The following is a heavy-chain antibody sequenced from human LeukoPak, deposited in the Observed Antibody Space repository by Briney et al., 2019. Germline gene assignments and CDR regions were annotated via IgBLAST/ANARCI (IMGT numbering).Heavy chain of an antibody. V-gene: IGHV4-34*01. J-gene: IGHJ5*02. CDR3: ARGKWYIAAASYHWFDP. Sequence: PSETLSLTCAVYGGSFSGYYWSWIRQPPGKGLEWIGEINHSGSTNYNPSLKSRVTVSVDTSKNQFSLKLSSVTAADTAVYYCARGKWYIAAASYHWFDPWGQGTLVTVSS. D-gene: IGHD6-13*01. CDR1: GGSFSGYY. CDR2: INHSGST.